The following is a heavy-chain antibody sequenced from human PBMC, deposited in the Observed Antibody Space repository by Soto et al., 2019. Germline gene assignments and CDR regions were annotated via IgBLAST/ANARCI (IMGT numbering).Heavy chain of an antibody. Sequence: EVQLVESGGGLVQPGGSLRLSCAASGFTVSSNYMSWVRQAPGKGLEWVSVIYSGGSTYYADSVKGRFTISRDNSKNTLYLQMNSLRAEDTAVYYCTITPQMAYYYYYDMDVWGKETTVTLSS. D-gene: IGHD3-10*01. J-gene: IGHJ6*03. CDR1: GFTVSSNY. V-gene: IGHV3-66*01. CDR2: IYSGGST. CDR3: TITPQMAYYYYYDMDV.